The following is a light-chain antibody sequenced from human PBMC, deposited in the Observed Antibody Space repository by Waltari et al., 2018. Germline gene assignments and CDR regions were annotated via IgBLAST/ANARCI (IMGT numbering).Light chain of an antibody. CDR1: SSDVGVYHY. J-gene: IGLJ3*02. Sequence: SALPQPASASGSPGQSVSISCTGTSSDVGVYHYVPWYQQHPGKAPRLMSYEVTKRPSGVPDRFSGSKSGNTASLTVSGLQTEDEADYYCCSYTDRSTMVFGAGTKLTVL. V-gene: IGLV2-8*01. CDR3: CSYTDRSTMV. CDR2: EVT.